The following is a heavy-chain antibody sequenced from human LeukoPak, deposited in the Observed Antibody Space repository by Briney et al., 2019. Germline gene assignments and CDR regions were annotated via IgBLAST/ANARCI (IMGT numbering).Heavy chain of an antibody. CDR3: ARVWSGWYDY. D-gene: IGHD6-19*01. CDR1: GYTFTSYY. CDR2: INPSGGST. Sequence: ASVKVSYKASGYTFTSYYMHWVRQAPGQGIEWMGIINPSGGSTSYAQKFQGRVTMTRDKSTSTVYMELSSLRSEDTAVYYCARVWSGWYDYWGQGTLVTVSS. V-gene: IGHV1-46*01. J-gene: IGHJ4*02.